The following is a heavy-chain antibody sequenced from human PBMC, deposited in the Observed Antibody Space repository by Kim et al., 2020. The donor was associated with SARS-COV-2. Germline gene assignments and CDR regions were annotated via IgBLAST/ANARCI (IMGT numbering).Heavy chain of an antibody. CDR2: ISYDGSNK. CDR3: AKDVQIFGVVIIRRYYYYGMDV. J-gene: IGHJ6*02. CDR1: GFTFSSYG. V-gene: IGHV3-30*18. Sequence: GGSLRLSCAASGFTFSSYGMHWVRQAPGKGLEWVAVISYDGSNKYYADSVKGRFTISRDNSKNKLYLQMNSLRAEDTAVYYCAKDVQIFGVVIIRRYYYYGMDVWGQGTTVTVSS. D-gene: IGHD3-3*01.